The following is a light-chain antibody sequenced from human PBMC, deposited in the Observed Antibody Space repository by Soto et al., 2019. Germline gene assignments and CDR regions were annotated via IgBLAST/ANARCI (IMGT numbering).Light chain of an antibody. Sequence: QSVLTQPASVSGSPGQSITIPCTGTTSDVGNYELVSWYQQHPGKAPKLVIYEVTKRPSGVSNRFSGSKSGDTASLTISGLQAEDEADYYCCSYAGSDTYVFGTATKVTVL. CDR1: TSDVGNYEL. CDR3: CSYAGSDTYV. J-gene: IGLJ1*01. CDR2: EVT. V-gene: IGLV2-23*02.